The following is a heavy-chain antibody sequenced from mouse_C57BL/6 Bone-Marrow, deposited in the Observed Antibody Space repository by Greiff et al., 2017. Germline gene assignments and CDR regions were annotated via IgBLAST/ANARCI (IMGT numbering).Heavy chain of an antibody. CDR1: GFTFSDYY. Sequence: EVKLVESGGGLVQPGGSLKLSCAASGFTFSDYYMYWVRQTPEKRLEWVAYISNGGGSTYYPDTVKGRFTISRDNAKNTLYLQMSRLKSEDTAMYYCERQSYYGPWGQGTLVTVSA. CDR2: ISNGGGST. CDR3: ERQSYYGP. D-gene: IGHD1-1*01. V-gene: IGHV5-12*01. J-gene: IGHJ3*01.